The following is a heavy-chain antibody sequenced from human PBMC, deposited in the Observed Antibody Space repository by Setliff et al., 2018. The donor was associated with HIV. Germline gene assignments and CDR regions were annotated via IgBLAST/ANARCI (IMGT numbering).Heavy chain of an antibody. Sequence: GASVKVSCKASGYTFTSHGISWVRQAPGQGLEWMGWISAYNGNTNYAKKFKGRVTMTTDTSTSIAYMELKSLRSEDTAVYYCARDNHSGRGSNFPWYSDLWGRGTLVTVSS. J-gene: IGHJ2*01. CDR2: ISAYNGNT. CDR1: GYTFTSHG. D-gene: IGHD1-26*01. CDR3: ARDNHSGRGSNFPWYSDL. V-gene: IGHV1-18*01.